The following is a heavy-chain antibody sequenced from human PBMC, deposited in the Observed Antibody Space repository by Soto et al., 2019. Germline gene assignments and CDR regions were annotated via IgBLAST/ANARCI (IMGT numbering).Heavy chain of an antibody. Sequence: EVQLLESGGGLVQPGGSLRLSCAASGFTFSSYAMSWVRQAPGKGLEWVSAISGSGGSTYYADSVKGRFTISRDNSKNTLYLQMNSLSAEETAGYYCARRSCGWYFGYWGQGTLVTVSS. CDR1: GFTFSSYA. CDR2: ISGSGGST. V-gene: IGHV3-23*01. J-gene: IGHJ4*02. D-gene: IGHD6-19*01. CDR3: ARRSCGWYFGY.